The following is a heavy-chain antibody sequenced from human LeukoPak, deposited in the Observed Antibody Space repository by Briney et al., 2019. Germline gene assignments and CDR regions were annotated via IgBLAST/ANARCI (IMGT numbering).Heavy chain of an antibody. CDR2: IIPIFGTA. CDR3: ARARIAVALNWFDP. V-gene: IGHV1-69*13. CDR1: GGAFSSYA. D-gene: IGHD6-19*01. Sequence: SVTVSCTASGGAFSSYAISWVRQAPGQGLEWMGGIIPIFGTANYAQKFQGRVTITADESTSTAYMELSSLRSEDTAVYYCARARIAVALNWFDPWGQGTLVTVSS. J-gene: IGHJ5*02.